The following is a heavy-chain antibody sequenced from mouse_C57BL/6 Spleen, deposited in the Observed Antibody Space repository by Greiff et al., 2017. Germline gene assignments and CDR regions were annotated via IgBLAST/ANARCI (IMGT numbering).Heavy chain of an antibody. J-gene: IGHJ2*01. D-gene: IGHD1-1*01. CDR3: AIYTPLHYYGSSCDYFDG. V-gene: IGHV7-3*01. CDR1: GFTFTDYY. Sequence: EVKVVESGGGLVQPGGSLSLSCAASGFTFTDYYMSWVRQPPGKALAWLGFISNKATGSTKEYSASVKGRFTISRDNSQIILYLQMDALRAEDIATYYCAIYTPLHYYGSSCDYFDGWGQGTTLTVSS. CDR2: ISNKATGSTK.